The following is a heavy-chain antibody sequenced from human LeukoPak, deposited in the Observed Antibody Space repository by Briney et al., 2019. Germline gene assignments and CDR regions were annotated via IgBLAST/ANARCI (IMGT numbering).Heavy chain of an antibody. D-gene: IGHD5-12*01. V-gene: IGHV4-39*01. CDR2: IYYTGST. CDR1: GGSISSSSYY. Sequence: PSETLSLICTVSGGSISSSSYYWGWIRQPPGKGLEWIGSIYYTGSTYYNPSLKSRVTISVDTSKNQFSLKLSSVTAADTAVYYCARLIQSAYDYGWFDPWGQGTLVTVSS. J-gene: IGHJ5*02. CDR3: ARLIQSAYDYGWFDP.